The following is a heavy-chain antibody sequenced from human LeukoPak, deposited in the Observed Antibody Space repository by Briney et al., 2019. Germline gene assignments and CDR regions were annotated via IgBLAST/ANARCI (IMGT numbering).Heavy chain of an antibody. J-gene: IGHJ4*02. CDR2: INPNSGGT. V-gene: IGHV1-2*04. D-gene: IGHD3-9*01. Sequence: GSVKVSCKASGYTLTGYYMHWVRQAPGHGLEGMGWINPNSGGTNYAQKFQGWVTMTRDTSISTAYMELSRLRSDDTAVYYCARESPRLYDILTGYPKAYYFDYWGQVTLVTVSS. CDR1: GYTLTGYY. CDR3: ARESPRLYDILTGYPKAYYFDY.